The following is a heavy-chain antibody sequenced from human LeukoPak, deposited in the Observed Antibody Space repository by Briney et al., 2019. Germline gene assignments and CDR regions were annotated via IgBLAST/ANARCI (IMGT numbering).Heavy chain of an antibody. CDR1: GGSISSYY. D-gene: IGHD1-26*01. CDR3: ARENSGSYREFDY. J-gene: IGHJ4*02. CDR2: IYTSGST. V-gene: IGHV4-4*07. Sequence: SETLSLTCTVSGGSISSYYWSWIRQPAGKGLEWIGRIYTSGSTNYNASLKSRVSMSVDTSKNQFSLKPSSVTAADTAVFYCARENSGSYREFDYWGQGTLVTVSS.